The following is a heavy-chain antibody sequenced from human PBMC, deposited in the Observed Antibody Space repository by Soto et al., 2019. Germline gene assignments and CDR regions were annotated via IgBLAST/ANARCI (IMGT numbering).Heavy chain of an antibody. Sequence: ASVKISCKASGYTFTSYDINWVRQATGQGLEWMGWMNPNSGNTGYAQKFQRRVTMIRNKSISTAYMELSSLRSEDTAVYYCARGVWGSYRYTYGYWGQGTLVTVS. CDR3: ARGVWGSYRYTYGY. CDR2: MNPNSGNT. V-gene: IGHV1-8*01. J-gene: IGHJ4*02. CDR1: GYTFTSYD. D-gene: IGHD3-16*02.